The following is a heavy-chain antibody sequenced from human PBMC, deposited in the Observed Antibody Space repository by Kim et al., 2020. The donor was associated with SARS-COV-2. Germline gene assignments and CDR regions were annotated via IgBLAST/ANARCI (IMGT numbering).Heavy chain of an antibody. Sequence: GGSLRLSCAASGFTFINAWMSWVRQAPGKGLEWVGHIKSKTDGGTTDYAAPVKGRFTISRDDSKNTLYLQMNSLKTEDTAVYYCTAEQSGVTTVVRWWYYYAMDVWVQGTTVTVSS. D-gene: IGHD4-4*01. CDR2: IKSKTDGGTT. CDR1: GFTFINAW. CDR3: TAEQSGVTTVVRWWYYYAMDV. V-gene: IGHV3-15*01. J-gene: IGHJ6*02.